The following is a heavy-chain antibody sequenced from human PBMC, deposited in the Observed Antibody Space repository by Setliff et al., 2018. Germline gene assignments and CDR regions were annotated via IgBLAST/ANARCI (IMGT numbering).Heavy chain of an antibody. CDR3: ARVAYPNGGSCRYFDN. V-gene: IGHV4-31*11. CDR2: ISYSGRT. Sequence: SETLSLTCAVSGGSISTDPYFWTWIRQHPVKGLEWIGYISYSGRTSYNPSLYSRITVSLDRSKNQFSLQLTFVTAADTAMYYCARVAYPNGGSCRYFDNWGQGTLVTVSS. CDR1: GGSISTDPYF. D-gene: IGHD2-15*01. J-gene: IGHJ4*02.